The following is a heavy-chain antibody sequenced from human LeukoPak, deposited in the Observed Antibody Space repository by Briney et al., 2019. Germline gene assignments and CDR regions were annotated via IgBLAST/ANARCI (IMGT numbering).Heavy chain of an antibody. CDR2: IYTSGST. Sequence: SETLSLTCTVYGGSFSGYYWSWIRQPAGKGLEWIGRIYTSGSTNYNPSLKSRVTISVDTSKNQFSLKLSSVTAADTAVYYCARASWLQLFDYWGQGTLVTVSS. CDR3: ARASWLQLFDY. J-gene: IGHJ4*02. D-gene: IGHD5-24*01. V-gene: IGHV4-4*07. CDR1: GGSFSGYY.